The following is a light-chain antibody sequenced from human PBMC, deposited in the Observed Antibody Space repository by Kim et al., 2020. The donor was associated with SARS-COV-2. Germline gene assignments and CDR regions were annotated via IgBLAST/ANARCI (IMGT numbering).Light chain of an antibody. J-gene: IGKJ2*01. CDR3: QQYAISPHT. CDR1: HSVRSSH. V-gene: IGKV3-20*01. CDR2: GAS. Sequence: PGERATLSCRASHSVRSSHLAWYQHKPGQAPRLLIYGASKRATGIPDRLSGSGSGTDFTLTISRLEPEDSAVYYCQQYAISPHTFGQGTKLEI.